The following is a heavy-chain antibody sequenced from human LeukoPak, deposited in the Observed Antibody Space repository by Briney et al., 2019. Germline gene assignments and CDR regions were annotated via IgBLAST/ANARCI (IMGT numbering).Heavy chain of an antibody. CDR3: AKEVAPYSSSWYVY. Sequence: PGGSLRLSCAASGFTFSSYAMSWVRQAPGKGLEWVSAISGSGGSTYYADSVKGRFTISRDNSKSTLYLQMNSLRAEDTAVYYCAKEVAPYSSSWYVYWGQGTLVTVSS. V-gene: IGHV3-23*01. CDR2: ISGSGGST. D-gene: IGHD6-13*01. CDR1: GFTFSSYA. J-gene: IGHJ4*02.